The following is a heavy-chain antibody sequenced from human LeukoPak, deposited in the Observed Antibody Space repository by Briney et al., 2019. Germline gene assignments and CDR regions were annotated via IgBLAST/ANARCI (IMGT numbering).Heavy chain of an antibody. CDR3: ARESTTVTTGYGWFDP. V-gene: IGHV1-2*02. CDR1: GYTFTGYY. Sequence: ASVKVSCKASGYTFTGYYMHWVRQAPGQGLEWMGWINPNSGGTNYAQKFQGRVTMTRDTSIGTAYMELSRLRSDDTAVYYCARESTTVTTGYGWFDPWGQGTLVTVSS. D-gene: IGHD4-17*01. CDR2: INPNSGGT. J-gene: IGHJ5*02.